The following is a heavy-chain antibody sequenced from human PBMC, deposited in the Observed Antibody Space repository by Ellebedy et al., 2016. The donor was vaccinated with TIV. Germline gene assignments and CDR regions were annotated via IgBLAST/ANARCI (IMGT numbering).Heavy chain of an antibody. V-gene: IGHV4-59*08. CDR3: ATQSYYGFWSGYYRGDNDAFDI. D-gene: IGHD3-3*01. CDR1: GGSINSYY. Sequence: MPSETLSLTCTVSGGSINSYYWSWTRQPPGKGLEWIGNIYYSGNTNYNPSLKSRVTISVDTSKNQFSLKLSSVTAADTAVYYCATQSYYGFWSGYYRGDNDAFDIWGQGTMVTVSS. CDR2: IYYSGNT. J-gene: IGHJ3*02.